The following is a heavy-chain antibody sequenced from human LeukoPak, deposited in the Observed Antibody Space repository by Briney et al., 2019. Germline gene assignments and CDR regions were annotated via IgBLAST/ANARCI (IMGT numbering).Heavy chain of an antibody. CDR3: AREKIYSSGPPHYYRYYYMDV. D-gene: IGHD6-19*01. V-gene: IGHV4-61*02. J-gene: IGHJ6*03. Sequence: SETLSLTCTVSGGSISSGSYYWSWIRQPAGKGLEWIGRIHTSGSTNYNPSLKSRVTMSVDTSKNQFSLRLSSVTAADTAVYYCAREKIYSSGPPHYYRYYYMDVWGKGTTVIVSS. CDR1: GGSISSGSYY. CDR2: IHTSGST.